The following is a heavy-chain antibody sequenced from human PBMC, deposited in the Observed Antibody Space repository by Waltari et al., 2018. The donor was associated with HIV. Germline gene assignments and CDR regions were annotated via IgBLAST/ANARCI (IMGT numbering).Heavy chain of an antibody. Sequence: EVQLVESGGGLVQPGGSLRLSCAAFGFIFSNSWLNWVSQAPGKWREWVANINRDGSEEYYVDSVNGRFTISRDNAKNSLYLQMNNLRAEDTAVYYCAGEMPTIIGDAFDIWGQGPMVTISS. J-gene: IGHJ3*02. CDR1: GFIFSNSW. CDR3: AGEMPTIIGDAFDI. CDR2: INRDGSEE. V-gene: IGHV3-7*01. D-gene: IGHD3-16*02.